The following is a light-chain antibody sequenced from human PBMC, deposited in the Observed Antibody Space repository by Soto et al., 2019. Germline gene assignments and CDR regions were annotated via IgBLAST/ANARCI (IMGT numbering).Light chain of an antibody. Sequence: QPVLTQPPSVSEAPGQRVTISCTGSSSNIGAGYEAHWYQQVPGTAPKLLIYENNNRPSGVPDRFSGSKSGTSASLAITGLHAEDAAEYYCQSYDSSLSGYVFGTGTKLTVL. CDR2: ENN. V-gene: IGLV1-40*01. J-gene: IGLJ1*01. CDR3: QSYDSSLSGYV. CDR1: SSNIGAGYE.